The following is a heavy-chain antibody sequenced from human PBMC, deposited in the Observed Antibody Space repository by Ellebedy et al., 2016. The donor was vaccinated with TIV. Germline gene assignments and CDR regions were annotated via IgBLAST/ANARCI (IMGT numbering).Heavy chain of an antibody. D-gene: IGHD3-16*01. J-gene: IGHJ4*02. CDR2: VYFIGST. V-gene: IGHV4-39*01. CDR3: VRHPTLGTLDY. Sequence: MPSETLSLTCTVPGGSITSGSYYRAWIRQPPGKGLEWVGNVYFIGSTNYNPSLKSRVTISVDTSKNQFSLKLTSVTAADTAVYYCVRHPTLGTLDYWGQGAQVTVSS. CDR1: GGSITSGSYY.